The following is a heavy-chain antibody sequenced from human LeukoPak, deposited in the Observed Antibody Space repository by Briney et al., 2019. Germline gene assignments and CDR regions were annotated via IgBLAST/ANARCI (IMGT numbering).Heavy chain of an antibody. D-gene: IGHD1-26*01. CDR1: GGTSSSYA. J-gene: IGHJ4*02. CDR3: ARSQIVGATLDY. V-gene: IGHV1-69*05. Sequence: SVKVSRKASGGTSSSYAISSVRQTPGQGLEWMGGIIPIFGTANYAQKFQGRVTITTDESTSTAYMELSSLRSEDTAVCYCARSQIVGATLDYWGQGTLVTVS. CDR2: IIPIFGTA.